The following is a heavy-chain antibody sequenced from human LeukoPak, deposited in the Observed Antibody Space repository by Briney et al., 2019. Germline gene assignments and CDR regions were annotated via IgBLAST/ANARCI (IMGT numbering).Heavy chain of an antibody. CDR2: INHSGST. J-gene: IGHJ2*01. CDR1: GGSFSGYY. V-gene: IGHV4-34*01. Sequence: SETLSLTCAVYGGSFSGYYWSWIRQPPGKGLEWIGEINHSGSTNYNPSLKSRVTISVDTSKNQFSLKLSSVTAADTAVYYCARKSWYCDLWGRGTLVTVSS. CDR3: ARKSWYCDL.